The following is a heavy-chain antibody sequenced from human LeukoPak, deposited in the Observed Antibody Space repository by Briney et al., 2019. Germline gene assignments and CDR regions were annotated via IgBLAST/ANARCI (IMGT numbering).Heavy chain of an antibody. V-gene: IGHV3-30*18. Sequence: GGSLRLSCEASGFSFNTLGMHWVRQAPGKGLEWVGVISYDGSNKYYGDSVKGRFTISRDNSNNTLFLQMNSLRGEDTAVYYCAKGSYYFESWGQGTLVAVSS. CDR2: ISYDGSNK. D-gene: IGHD3-16*01. CDR1: GFSFNTLG. J-gene: IGHJ4*02. CDR3: AKGSYYFES.